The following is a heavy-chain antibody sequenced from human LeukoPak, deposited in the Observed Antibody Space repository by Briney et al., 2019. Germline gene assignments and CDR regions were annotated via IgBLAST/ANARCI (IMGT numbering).Heavy chain of an antibody. J-gene: IGHJ4*02. CDR3: ARDSGDSSGYYYYFDY. CDR2: IYTSGST. Sequence: PSETLSLTCTVSGGSISSYYWSWIRQPAGKGLEWIGRIYTSGSTNYNPSLKSRVTMSVDTSKNQFSLKPSSVTAADTAVYHCARDSGDSSGYYYYFDYWGQGTLVTVSS. D-gene: IGHD3-22*01. CDR1: GGSISSYY. V-gene: IGHV4-4*07.